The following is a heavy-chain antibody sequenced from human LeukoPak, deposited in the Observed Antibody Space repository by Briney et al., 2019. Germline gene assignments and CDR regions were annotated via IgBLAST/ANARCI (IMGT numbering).Heavy chain of an antibody. V-gene: IGHV1-2*02. D-gene: IGHD3-16*02. CDR3: ARVYDYVWGSYRPFSY. Sequence: GASVKVSCEASGYTFTGYYMHWVRQAPGQGLEWMGWSNPNSGGTNYAQKFQGRVTMTRDTSISTAYMELSRLRSDDTAVYYCARVYDYVWGSYRPFSYWGQGTLVTVSS. CDR2: SNPNSGGT. CDR1: GYTFTGYY. J-gene: IGHJ4*02.